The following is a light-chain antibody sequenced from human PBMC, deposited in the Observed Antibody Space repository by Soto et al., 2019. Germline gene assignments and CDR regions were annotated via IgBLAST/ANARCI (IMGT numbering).Light chain of an antibody. V-gene: IGLV2-11*01. J-gene: IGLJ1*01. CDR2: DVS. CDR1: SSDVGGYNY. Sequence: QSVLTQPRSVSGSPGQSVTISCTGTSSDVGGYNYVSWYQQHPGKAPKLMIYDVSKRPSGVPDRFSGSKSGNTASLTISGLQAEDEADYYCCSYAGSYPVFGTGTKVTAL. CDR3: CSYAGSYPV.